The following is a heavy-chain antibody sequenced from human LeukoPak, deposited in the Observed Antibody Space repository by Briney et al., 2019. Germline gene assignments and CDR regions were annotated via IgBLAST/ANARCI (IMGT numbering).Heavy chain of an antibody. CDR1: GFTFSSYE. D-gene: IGHD1-26*01. CDR2: ISSSGSTI. V-gene: IGHV3-48*03. J-gene: IGHJ6*03. CDR3: ARDPYSGLYGNDYYYYMDV. Sequence: PGGSLRLSCAASGFTFSSYEMNWVRQAPGKGLEWVSYISSSGSTIYYADSVKGRFTISRDNAKNSLYLQMDSLGPEDTAVYYCARDPYSGLYGNDYYYYMDVWGKGTTVTISS.